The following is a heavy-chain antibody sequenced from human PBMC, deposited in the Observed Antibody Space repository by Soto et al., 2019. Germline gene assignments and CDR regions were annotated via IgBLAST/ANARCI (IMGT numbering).Heavy chain of an antibody. CDR3: PKDNTVTTWAAPLY. CDR1: GFTFSSYA. Sequence: PGGSLRLSCAASGFTFSSYAMSWVRQAPGKGLEWVSAISGSGGSTYYADSVKGRFTISRDNSKSTLYLQMNSLRAEDTAVYYCPKDNTVTTWAAPLYWGQGTLVTVSS. V-gene: IGHV3-23*01. D-gene: IGHD4-4*01. J-gene: IGHJ4*02. CDR2: ISGSGGST.